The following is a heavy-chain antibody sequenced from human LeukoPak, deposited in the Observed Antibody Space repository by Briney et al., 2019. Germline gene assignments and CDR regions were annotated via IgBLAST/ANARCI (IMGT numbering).Heavy chain of an antibody. V-gene: IGHV4-59*08. CDR2: IYYSGST. D-gene: IGHD6-19*01. Sequence: SETLSLTCTVSGGSMSPYHWGWIRQPPGKGLEWTGYIYYSGSTSYNPSLNSRVTISVDTSKNQFSLRLSSVTAADTAIYYCARAVSGRFDYWGQGTLVTVSS. J-gene: IGHJ4*02. CDR1: GGSMSPYH. CDR3: ARAVSGRFDY.